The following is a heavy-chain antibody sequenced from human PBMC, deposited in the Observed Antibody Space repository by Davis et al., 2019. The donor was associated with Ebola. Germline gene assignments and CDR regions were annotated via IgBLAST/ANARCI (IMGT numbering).Heavy chain of an antibody. Sequence: ASVKVSCKASGYTFTSYGISWVRQAPGQGLEWMGWISAYNANTNYAQKFQGRVTMTTDTSTSTAYMVLRSLRSDDTAVYYCAEHRGFDYGMDVWGQGTTVSVSS. CDR3: AEHRGFDYGMDV. D-gene: IGHD3-10*01. V-gene: IGHV1-18*01. CDR2: ISAYNANT. J-gene: IGHJ6*02. CDR1: GYTFTSYG.